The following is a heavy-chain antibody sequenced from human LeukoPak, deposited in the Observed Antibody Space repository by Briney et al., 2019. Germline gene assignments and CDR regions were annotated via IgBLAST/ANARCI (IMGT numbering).Heavy chain of an antibody. V-gene: IGHV3-43*02. CDR3: AKGGLLTGGWFDP. CDR1: GFNFDDYA. CDR2: VRGGNDAGT. Sequence: PGGSLRLSCAASGFNFDDYAMHWVRQVSGKDLEWVSLVRGGNDAGTHYADSVKGRFTVSRDNSKNSLYLQMNGLRTEDTALYFCAKGGLLTGGWFDPWGQGTLVTVSS. J-gene: IGHJ5*02. D-gene: IGHD2-21*02.